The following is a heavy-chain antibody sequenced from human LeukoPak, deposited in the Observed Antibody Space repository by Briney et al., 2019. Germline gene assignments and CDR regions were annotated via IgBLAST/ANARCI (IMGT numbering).Heavy chain of an antibody. J-gene: IGHJ4*02. V-gene: IGHV3-53*01. CDR2: IYPDGRA. Sequence: GGSLRLSCAASGFTFSSYGMHWVRQAPGKEPQWVSIIYPDGRAFYADSVKGRFTISRDNSRNTLYLQMNSLRADDSALYYCARGRMPNGADNWGQGTLVTVSS. CDR3: ARGRMPNGADN. D-gene: IGHD2-2*01. CDR1: GFTFSSYG.